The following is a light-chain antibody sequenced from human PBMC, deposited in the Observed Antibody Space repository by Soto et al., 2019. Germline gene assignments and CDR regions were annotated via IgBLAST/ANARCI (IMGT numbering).Light chain of an antibody. CDR3: QQYNNWPRT. Sequence: EIVMTQSPATQSVSPVPRATLSCRASQSVSSNLAWYQQKPGQAPSLLIYDISARATGIPTRFSGSGSGTEFTLTISSLQSEDFAVYYCQQYNNWPRTFGQGTKVDIK. CDR1: QSVSSN. J-gene: IGKJ1*01. CDR2: DIS. V-gene: IGKV3D-15*01.